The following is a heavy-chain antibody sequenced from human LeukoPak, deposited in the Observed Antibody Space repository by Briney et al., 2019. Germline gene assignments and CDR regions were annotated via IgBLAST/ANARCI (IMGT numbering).Heavy chain of an antibody. CDR3: AREDQGDGPICGDFEF. D-gene: IGHD3-16*01. CDR2: IIPILGIA. Sequence: SVKVSCKASGGTFSSYAISWVRQAPGQGLEWMGRIIPILGIANYAQKFQGRVTITADKSTSTAYMELSSLRSEDTAVYYCAREDQGDGPICGDFEFWGQGTLVTVSS. CDR1: GGTFSSYA. V-gene: IGHV1-69*04. J-gene: IGHJ4*02.